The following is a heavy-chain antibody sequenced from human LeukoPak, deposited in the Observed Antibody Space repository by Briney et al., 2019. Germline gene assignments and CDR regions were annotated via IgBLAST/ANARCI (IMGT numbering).Heavy chain of an antibody. CDR3: ARGLSMTTVTTGNWDWFDP. D-gene: IGHD4-17*01. CDR1: GGSISSYY. J-gene: IGHJ5*02. CDR2: IYYSGST. Sequence: SETLSLTCTVSGGSISSYYWSWIRQPPGKGLEWIRYIYYSGSTNYNPSLKSRVTISVDTSKNQFSLKLSSVTAADTAVYYCARGLSMTTVTTGNWDWFDPWGQGTLVTVSS. V-gene: IGHV4-59*01.